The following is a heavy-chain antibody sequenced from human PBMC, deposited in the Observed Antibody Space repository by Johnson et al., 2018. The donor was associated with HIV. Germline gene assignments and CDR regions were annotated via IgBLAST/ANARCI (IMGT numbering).Heavy chain of an antibody. Sequence: VQLVESGGGVVQPGRSLRLSCAASGFTFSSYAMHWVRQAPGKGLEWLGRARNEANSYTIEYAASVRGRFSISRDHSKNSVFLQMNSLKTEDTAVYYCARGYGVYATSFDVWGQGTVVAVSS. CDR2: ARNEANSYTI. D-gene: IGHD5/OR15-5a*01. CDR3: ARGYGVYATSFDV. CDR1: GFTFSSYA. J-gene: IGHJ3*01. V-gene: IGHV3-72*01.